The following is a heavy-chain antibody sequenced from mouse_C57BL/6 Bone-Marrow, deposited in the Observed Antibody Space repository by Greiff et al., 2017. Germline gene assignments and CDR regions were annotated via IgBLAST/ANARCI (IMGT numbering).Heavy chain of an antibody. D-gene: IGHD4-1*01. V-gene: IGHV1-58*01. J-gene: IGHJ4*01. Sequence: EVQLQQSGAELVRPGSSVKMSCKTSGYTFTSYGINCVKQRPGQGLEWIGYIYIGTGSTEYNEKFKGKATLTSDTSSSTAYMPLSSLTSENSAICFCARGETGTCYYAMDDWGQGTSVTVSS. CDR2: IYIGTGST. CDR3: ARGETGTCYYAMDD. CDR1: GYTFTSYG.